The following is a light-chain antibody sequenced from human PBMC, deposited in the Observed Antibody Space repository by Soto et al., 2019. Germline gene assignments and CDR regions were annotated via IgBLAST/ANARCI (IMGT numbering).Light chain of an antibody. CDR2: DVT. CDR3: CSYAGRFWV. CDR1: SSDIGGYNY. V-gene: IGLV2-11*01. Sequence: QSVLTQPRSVSGSPGQSVTISCTGTSSDIGGYNYVSWYQQHPGKDPKLMLYDVTKRPSGVVDRFSGSKSGNTASLTISGLQAEDEADYYCCSYAGRFWVFGGGTKLTVL. J-gene: IGLJ3*02.